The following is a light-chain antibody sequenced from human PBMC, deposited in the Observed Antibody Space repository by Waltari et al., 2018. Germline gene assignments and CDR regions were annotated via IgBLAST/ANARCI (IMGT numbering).Light chain of an antibody. Sequence: IQMTQSPSSLSASVGDRVTITCRASHNIGGYLNWHQQKPGKALKLLTYSTSNLQDGVPSRCSGSGSGTDFTLTISRLKPEDFATYYCQQSHSNTPVTFGPGTKVEFK. V-gene: IGKV1-39*01. CDR2: STS. J-gene: IGKJ3*01. CDR3: QQSHSNTPVT. CDR1: HNIGGY.